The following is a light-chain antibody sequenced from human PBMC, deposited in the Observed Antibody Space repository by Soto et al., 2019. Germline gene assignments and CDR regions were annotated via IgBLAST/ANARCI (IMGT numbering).Light chain of an antibody. J-gene: IGKJ1*01. CDR2: DVF. V-gene: IGKV3-11*01. CDR1: QSVSTY. CDR3: HQRRDWPRT. Sequence: EIVLTQSPATLSLSPGERATLSCRASQSVSTYLVWYQQKPGQAPRLLIHDVFNRATGIPARFSGSGSGTDFTLTISSLEPEDFAVDYCHQRRDWPRTFGQGTKVEIK.